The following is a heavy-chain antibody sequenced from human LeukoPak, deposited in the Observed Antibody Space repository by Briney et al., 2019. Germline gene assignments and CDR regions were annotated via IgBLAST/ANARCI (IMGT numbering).Heavy chain of an antibody. V-gene: IGHV4-61*02. CDR1: GGSISSDSQY. Sequence: SETLSLTCTVSGGSISSDSQYWSWIRQPAGKGLEWIGRIFSSGSTNYNPSLKSRVTISVDTSKNQFSLKLSSVTAADTAVYYCASEGAGTFDYWGQGTLVTVSS. D-gene: IGHD6-13*01. CDR3: ASEGAGTFDY. J-gene: IGHJ4*02. CDR2: IFSSGST.